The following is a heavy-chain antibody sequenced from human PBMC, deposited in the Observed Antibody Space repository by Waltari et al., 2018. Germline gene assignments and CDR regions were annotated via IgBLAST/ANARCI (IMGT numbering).Heavy chain of an antibody. Sequence: QVQLQESGPGLVKPSQTLSLTCTVSGGSISSGDYYWSWIRQPPGKGLEWIGYIDYSGSTHYNPSLRSRVTISVDTSKNQFSLKLSSVTAADTAVYYCARARYYYGSFDPWGQGTLVTVSS. J-gene: IGHJ5*02. CDR2: IDYSGST. CDR1: GGSISSGDYY. V-gene: IGHV4-30-4*08. CDR3: ARARYYYGSFDP. D-gene: IGHD3-10*01.